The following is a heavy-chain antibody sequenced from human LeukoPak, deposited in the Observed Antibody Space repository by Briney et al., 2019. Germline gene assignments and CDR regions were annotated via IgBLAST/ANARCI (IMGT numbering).Heavy chain of an antibody. CDR3: AGLDYSDLSHYFDY. V-gene: IGHV4-61*02. CDR2: IYTSGST. J-gene: IGHJ4*02. D-gene: IGHD4-11*01. CDR1: GGSSSSGTYY. Sequence: SENLSLTCTVSGGSSSSGTYYWSWIRQPAGEGLEWIGRIYTSGSTNYNPSRKSRVTISLDTSKNQFSLSLSSVTAADTAVYYCAGLDYSDLSHYFDYWGQGTLVTVSS.